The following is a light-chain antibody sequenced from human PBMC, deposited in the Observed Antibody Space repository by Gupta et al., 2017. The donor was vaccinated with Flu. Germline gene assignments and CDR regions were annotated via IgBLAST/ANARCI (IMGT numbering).Light chain of an antibody. CDR1: QSVSGN. Sequence: EMVMTQSPATLSVSPGERATLSCMASQSVSGNLAWYQQKPGRAPRLLIYSVSTRDAGVPGRFGGSVSGAEFTLSISSPQSEDSALYSSVQSCDWPSRTFGEGSKVEI. CDR3: VQSCDWPSRT. J-gene: IGKJ4*02. CDR2: SVS. V-gene: IGKV3-15*01.